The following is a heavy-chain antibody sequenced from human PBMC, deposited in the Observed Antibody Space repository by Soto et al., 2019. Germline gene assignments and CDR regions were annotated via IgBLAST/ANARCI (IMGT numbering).Heavy chain of an antibody. Sequence: SETLSLTCTVSGGSISSSSSYWGWIRQPPGKGLEWIGSMSYSGSTYHNPSLKSRVTLSVDTTQNQFSLKLNSVTAADSAVYFCARLEGLATISYYFDFWGPGALVTVSS. V-gene: IGHV4-39*01. CDR1: GGSISSSSSY. CDR2: MSYSGST. J-gene: IGHJ4*02. CDR3: ARLEGLATISYYFDF. D-gene: IGHD3-9*01.